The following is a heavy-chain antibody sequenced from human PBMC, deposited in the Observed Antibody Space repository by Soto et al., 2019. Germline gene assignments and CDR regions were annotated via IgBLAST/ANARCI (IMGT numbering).Heavy chain of an antibody. CDR2: IIPSFDTA. CDR1: GGTFSRCA. J-gene: IGHJ5*02. V-gene: IGHV1-69*13. D-gene: IGHD3-22*01. CDR3: ARVSGFYDSSGHWFDP. Sequence: FSVMVPCKAAGGTFSRCAISCVRQAPGQGLEWMGGIIPSFDTASYAKKFQGRVTITPEESTNTAYLELSSLSSEDTAVYYCARVSGFYDSSGHWFDPWGQGTLVTVSS.